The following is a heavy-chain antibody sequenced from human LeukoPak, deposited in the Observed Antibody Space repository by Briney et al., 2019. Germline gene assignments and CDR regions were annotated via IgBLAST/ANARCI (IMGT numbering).Heavy chain of an antibody. CDR3: ARGRRLLWFGELLSEPKSNWFDP. V-gene: IGHV4-34*01. CDR2: INHSGST. CDR1: GGSFSGYY. J-gene: IGHJ5*02. D-gene: IGHD3-10*01. Sequence: SETLSLTCAVYGGSFSGYYWSWIRQPPGKGLEWIGEINHSGSTNYNPPLKSRVTISVDTSKNQFSLKLSSVTAADTAVYYCARGRRLLWFGELLSEPKSNWFDPWGQGTLVTVSS.